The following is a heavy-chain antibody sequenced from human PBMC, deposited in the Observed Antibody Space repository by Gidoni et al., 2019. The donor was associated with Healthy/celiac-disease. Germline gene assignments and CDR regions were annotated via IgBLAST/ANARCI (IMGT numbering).Heavy chain of an antibody. D-gene: IGHD5-12*01. Sequence: QVQLQQWGAGLLKPSETLSLTCAVYGGSFSGYYWSWIRQPPGKGLEWIGEINHSGSTNYNPSLKSRVTISVDTSKNQFSLKLSSVTAADTAVYYCARGTRRDGYNCFDYWGQGTLVTVSS. J-gene: IGHJ4*02. CDR3: ARGTRRDGYNCFDY. V-gene: IGHV4-34*01. CDR2: INHSGST. CDR1: GGSFSGYY.